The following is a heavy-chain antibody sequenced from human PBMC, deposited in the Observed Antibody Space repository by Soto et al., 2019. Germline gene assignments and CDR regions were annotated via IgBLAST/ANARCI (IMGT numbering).Heavy chain of an antibody. J-gene: IGHJ6*03. CDR2: ISAYNGNT. CDR3: ARSSYHLGPSTNYDFWSGYPPYFFDMDV. Sequence: ASVKVSCKASGYTFTSYGISWVRQAPGQGLEWMGWISAYNGNTNYAQKLQGRVTMTTDTSTSTAYMELRSLRSDDTAVYYCARSSYHLGPSTNYDFWSGYPPYFFDMDVWGKGTTVTVSS. V-gene: IGHV1-18*01. D-gene: IGHD3-3*01. CDR1: GYTFTSYG.